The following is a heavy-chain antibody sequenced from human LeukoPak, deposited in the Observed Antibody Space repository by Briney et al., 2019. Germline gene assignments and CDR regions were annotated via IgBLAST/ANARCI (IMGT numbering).Heavy chain of an antibody. D-gene: IGHD4-17*01. J-gene: IGHJ4*02. Sequence: GGSLRLSCAVSGLTLSSYSMSWVRQAPGEGLYWVSGISASGSGTYYPDSLKGRFTISRDNSKNTLYLQMNSPRAEDTAVYYCARDKDGDYFDYWGQGTLVTVSS. V-gene: IGHV3-23*01. CDR3: ARDKDGDYFDY. CDR1: GLTLSSYS. CDR2: ISASGSGT.